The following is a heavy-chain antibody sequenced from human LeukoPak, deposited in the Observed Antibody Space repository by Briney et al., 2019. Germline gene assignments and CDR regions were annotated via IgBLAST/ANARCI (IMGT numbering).Heavy chain of an antibody. V-gene: IGHV3-23*01. CDR2: ISGSGGST. CDR1: GFTFSSYA. D-gene: IGHD4-23*01. J-gene: IGHJ4*02. Sequence: GGSLRLSCAASGFTFSSYAMSWVRQAPGKGLEWVSVISGSGGSTDYADSVKGRFTISRDNSKNTLYLQMNSLRAEDTAVYYYARDRYDYGGNSNFDYWGQGTLVTVSS. CDR3: ARDRYDYGGNSNFDY.